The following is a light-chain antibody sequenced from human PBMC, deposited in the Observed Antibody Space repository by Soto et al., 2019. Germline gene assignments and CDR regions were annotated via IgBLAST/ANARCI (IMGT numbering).Light chain of an antibody. Sequence: QSVLTQPTSVSGSPGQSITISCTGTSSDVGGYNYVSWYQQHPGKAPKLMIYEVSNRPSGVSNRFFGSKSGNTASLTISGLQAEDEADYYCSSYTSSSPYVFGTGTKLTVL. J-gene: IGLJ1*01. CDR1: SSDVGGYNY. CDR2: EVS. CDR3: SSYTSSSPYV. V-gene: IGLV2-14*01.